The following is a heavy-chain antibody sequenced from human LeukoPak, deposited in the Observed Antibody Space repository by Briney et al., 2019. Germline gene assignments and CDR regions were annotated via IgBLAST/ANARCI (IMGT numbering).Heavy chain of an antibody. V-gene: IGHV4-4*02. CDR1: GGSISSSNW. D-gene: IGHD3-10*01. Sequence: SETLSLTCAVSGGSISSSNWWSWVRQPPGKGLEWIGEIYHSGSTNYNPSPKSRVTISVDKSKNQFSLKLSSVTAADTAVYYCARDNYGSGSYGNWGQGTLVTVPS. CDR3: ARDNYGSGSYGN. CDR2: IYHSGST. J-gene: IGHJ4*02.